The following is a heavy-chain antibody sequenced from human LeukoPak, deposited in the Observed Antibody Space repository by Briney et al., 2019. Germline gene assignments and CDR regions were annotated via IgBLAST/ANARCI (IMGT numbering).Heavy chain of an antibody. J-gene: IGHJ3*02. CDR2: INPNSGGT. CDR3: ARGRKTYYYDSSGYWGAFDI. Sequence: ASVKVSCKASGYTFNTYGISWVRQAPGQGLEWMGWINPNSGGTNYAQKFQGRVTMTRDTSISTAYMELSRLRSDDTAVYYCARGRKTYYYDSSGYWGAFDIWGQGTMVTVSS. V-gene: IGHV1-2*02. D-gene: IGHD3-22*01. CDR1: GYTFNTYG.